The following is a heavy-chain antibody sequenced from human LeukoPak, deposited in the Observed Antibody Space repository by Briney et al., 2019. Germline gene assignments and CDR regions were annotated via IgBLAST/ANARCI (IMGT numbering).Heavy chain of an antibody. J-gene: IGHJ4*02. CDR1: GFTFGTAW. Sequence: GRSLRLSCAASGFTFGTAWMSWVRQAPGKGLEWVGRIKSKTDGGTTDYAAPVKGRFTISRDDSKNTLYLQMNSLKTEDTAVYYCTTLSLGIAAPDYWGQGALVTVSS. CDR3: TTLSLGIAAPDY. V-gene: IGHV3-15*01. D-gene: IGHD6-13*01. CDR2: IKSKTDGGTT.